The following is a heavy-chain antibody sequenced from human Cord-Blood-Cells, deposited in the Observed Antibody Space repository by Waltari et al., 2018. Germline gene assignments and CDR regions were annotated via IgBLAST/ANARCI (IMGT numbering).Heavy chain of an antibody. CDR1: GGSISSSSYY. Sequence: QLQLQESGPGLVKPSETLSLTCTVSGGSISSSSYYWGWLRQPPGKGLAWIGSIYYSGSTYYNPSLKSRVTISVDTSKNQFSLKLSSVTAADTAVYYCARGDYDFWSGYYDYWGQGTLVTVSS. CDR3: ARGDYDFWSGYYDY. J-gene: IGHJ4*02. D-gene: IGHD3-3*01. V-gene: IGHV4-39*01. CDR2: IYYSGST.